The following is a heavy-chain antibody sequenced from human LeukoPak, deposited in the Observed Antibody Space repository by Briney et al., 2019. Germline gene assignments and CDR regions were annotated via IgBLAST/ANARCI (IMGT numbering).Heavy chain of an antibody. CDR2: IYPGDSDT. CDR3: ARHVRYYDSSGYIPMVDY. J-gene: IGHJ4*02. Sequence: GESLQISCQGSGYNFASYWIGWVRQMPGKGLEWMGIIYPGDSDTRYSPSFQGQVTISADKSISTVYLQWSSLKASDTAMHYCARHVRYYDSSGYIPMVDYWGQGTLVTVSS. CDR1: GYNFASYW. D-gene: IGHD3-22*01. V-gene: IGHV5-51*01.